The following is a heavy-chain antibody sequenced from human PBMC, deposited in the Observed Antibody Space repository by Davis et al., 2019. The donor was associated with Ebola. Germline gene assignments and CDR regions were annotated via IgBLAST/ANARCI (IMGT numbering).Heavy chain of an antibody. CDR3: AKDRTEHFDY. CDR1: GFTFSSYA. D-gene: IGHD1-14*01. V-gene: IGHV3-23*01. J-gene: IGHJ4*02. Sequence: GESLKISCAASGFTFSSYAMSWVRQAPGKGLEWVSAISGSGGSTYYADSVKGRFTISRDNSKNTLYLQMNSLRAEDTAVYYCAKDRTEHFDYWGQGTLVTVSS. CDR2: ISGSGGST.